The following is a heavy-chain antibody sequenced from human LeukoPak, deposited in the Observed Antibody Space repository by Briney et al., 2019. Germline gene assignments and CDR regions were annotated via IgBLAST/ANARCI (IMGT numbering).Heavy chain of an antibody. D-gene: IGHD5-12*01. CDR2: IYHSGST. CDR3: ARLYGGNEDFDY. Sequence: SETLSLTCAVYGGSFSGYYWSWIRQPPGKGLEWIGYIYHSGSTYYNPSLKSRVTISVDRSKNQFSLKLSSVTAADTAVYYCARLYGGNEDFDYWGQGTLVTVSS. J-gene: IGHJ4*02. CDR1: GGSFSGYY. V-gene: IGHV4-30-2*01.